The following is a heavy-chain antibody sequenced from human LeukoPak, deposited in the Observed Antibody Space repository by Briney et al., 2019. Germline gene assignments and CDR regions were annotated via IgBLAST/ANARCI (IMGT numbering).Heavy chain of an antibody. J-gene: IGHJ4*02. CDR1: GYTFTSYG. Sequence: ASVKVSCKASGYTFTSYGISWVRQAPGQGREWMGWISAYNGNTNYAQKLQGRVTMTTDTSTSTAYMELRSLRSDDTVVYYCARYIVGAYFDYWGQGTLVTVSS. CDR3: ARYIVGAYFDY. D-gene: IGHD1-26*01. V-gene: IGHV1-18*01. CDR2: ISAYNGNT.